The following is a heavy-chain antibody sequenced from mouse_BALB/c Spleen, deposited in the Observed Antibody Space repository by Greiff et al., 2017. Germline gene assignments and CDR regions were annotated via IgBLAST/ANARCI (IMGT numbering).Heavy chain of an antibody. CDR3: ASGGAYGNYDAMDY. Sequence: QVQLQQSAAELARPGASVKMSCKASGYTFTSYTMHWVKQRPGQGLEWIGYINPSSGYTEYNQKFKDKTTLTADKSSSTAYMQLSSLTSEDSAVYYCASGGAYGNYDAMDYWGQGTSVTVSS. CDR1: GYTFTSYT. J-gene: IGHJ4*01. V-gene: IGHV1-4*02. D-gene: IGHD2-1*01. CDR2: INPSSGYT.